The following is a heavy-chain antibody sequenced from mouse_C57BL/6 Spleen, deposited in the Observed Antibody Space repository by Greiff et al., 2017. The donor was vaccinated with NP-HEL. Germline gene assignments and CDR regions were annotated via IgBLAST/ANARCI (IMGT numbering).Heavy chain of an antibody. J-gene: IGHJ2*01. Sequence: EVKLMESGPELVKPGASVKMSCKASGYTFTDYNMHWVKQSHGKSLEWIGYINPNNGGTSYNQKFKGKATLTVNKSSSTAYMELRSLTSEDSAVYYCARPYYYGTFDYWGQGTTLTVSS. D-gene: IGHD1-1*01. CDR3: ARPYYYGTFDY. V-gene: IGHV1-22*01. CDR1: GYTFTDYN. CDR2: INPNNGGT.